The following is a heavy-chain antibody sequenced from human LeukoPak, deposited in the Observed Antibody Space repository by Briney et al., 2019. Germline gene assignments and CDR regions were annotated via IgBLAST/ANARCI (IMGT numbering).Heavy chain of an antibody. CDR2: IYHSGNT. J-gene: IGHJ4*02. V-gene: IGHV4-30-2*01. CDR3: ARLGPFSGYSGYDQPTTVTTPPRYFDY. CDR1: GGSISSGGYS. Sequence: SQTLSLTCAVSGGSISSGGYSWSWIRQPPGKGLEWIGYIYHSGNTYYNPSLKSRVTISVDTSKNQFSLKLSSVTAADTAVYYCARLGPFSGYSGYDQPTTVTTPPRYFDYWGQGTLVTVSS. D-gene: IGHD5-12*01.